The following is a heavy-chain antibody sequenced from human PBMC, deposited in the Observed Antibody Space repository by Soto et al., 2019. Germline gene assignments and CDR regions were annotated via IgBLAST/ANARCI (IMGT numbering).Heavy chain of an antibody. CDR2: IYHTGRT. Sequence: QVQLQESGPGLVKPSGTLYLICAVCGDSINYKNWWSWLRQPPGKRLEWIGDIYHTGRTSYNPSLMSRVTMSVDTSKNQFSLKVTSVSAADTAVYYCARVEVPESSSWHPFDPWGQGTLVTVSS. D-gene: IGHD6-13*01. V-gene: IGHV4-4*02. CDR3: ARVEVPESSSWHPFDP. J-gene: IGHJ5*02. CDR1: GDSINYKNW.